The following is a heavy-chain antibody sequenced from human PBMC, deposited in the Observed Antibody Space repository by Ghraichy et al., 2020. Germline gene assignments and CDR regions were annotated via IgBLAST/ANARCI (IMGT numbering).Heavy chain of an antibody. CDR2: INPGNGYT. Sequence: ASVKVSCKAEGYTSTHLAMHWVPYAPGQLPEWMGWINPGNGYTEYSQIFQGRVTFTRDRSARTAYMELRSLRSEDTAVYYCARGWGAGSQFEYWGQGTLVNVSS. CDR3: ARGWGAGSQFEY. CDR1: GYTSTHLA. D-gene: IGHD3-16*01. V-gene: IGHV1-3*01. J-gene: IGHJ4*02.